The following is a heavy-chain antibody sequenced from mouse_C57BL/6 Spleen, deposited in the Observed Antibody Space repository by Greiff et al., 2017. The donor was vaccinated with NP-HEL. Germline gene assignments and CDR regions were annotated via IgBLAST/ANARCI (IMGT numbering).Heavy chain of an antibody. CDR2: ISNGGGST. D-gene: IGHD1-1*01. Sequence: EVQLVESGCCLVQRGGSLKLCCAADGGEGRGCWMVVGWGSPEKRLEWVAYISNGGGSTYYPDTVKGRFTISRDNAKNTLYLQMSRLKSEDTAMYYCARDYYGSSYGFAYWGQGTLVTVSA. CDR1: GGEGRGCW. J-gene: IGHJ3*01. V-gene: IGHV5-12*01. CDR3: ARDYYGSSYGFAY.